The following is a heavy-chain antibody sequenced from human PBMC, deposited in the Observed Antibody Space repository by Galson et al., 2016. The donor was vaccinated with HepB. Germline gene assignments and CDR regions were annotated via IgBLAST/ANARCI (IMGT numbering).Heavy chain of an antibody. J-gene: IGHJ4*02. V-gene: IGHV4-4*02. CDR3: ARDTRLGVVIQVNFFHY. CDR2: IHHSGGT. Sequence: SETLSLTCAVTGGSISDDNWWSWVRQPPGKGLERIGEIHHSGGTNYNPSLQSRVTMSVDKSENQFSLQLSSVTAADTAVDYCARDTRLGVVIQVNFFHYWGRGTLVTVSS. D-gene: IGHD3-3*01. CDR1: GGSISDDNW.